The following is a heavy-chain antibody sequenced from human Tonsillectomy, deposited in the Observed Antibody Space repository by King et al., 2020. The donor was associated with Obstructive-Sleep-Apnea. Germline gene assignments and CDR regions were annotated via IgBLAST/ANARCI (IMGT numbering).Heavy chain of an antibody. CDR1: GGSFSGYY. D-gene: IGHD3-10*01. Sequence: QVQLQQWGAGLLKPSETLSLTCAVYGGSFSGYYWSWIRQPPGKGLEWIGEINHSGSTNYNPSLKSRVTISVDTSKNQFSLKLSSVTAADTAVYYCARLIRYYGSGSGWRYFDYWGQGTLVTVSS. V-gene: IGHV4-34*01. CDR2: INHSGST. J-gene: IGHJ4*02. CDR3: ARLIRYYGSGSGWRYFDY.